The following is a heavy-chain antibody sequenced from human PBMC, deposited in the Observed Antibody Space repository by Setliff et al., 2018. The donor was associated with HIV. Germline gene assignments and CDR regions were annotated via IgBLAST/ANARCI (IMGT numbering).Heavy chain of an antibody. CDR2: IYPGDSNA. CDR1: GYTFSNYW. J-gene: IGHJ4*02. V-gene: IGHV5-51*01. CDR3: ARASSLRSPFDY. Sequence: PGESLKISCKGSGYTFSNYWIAWVRQMPGKGLEWMAIIYPGDSNAKYSPSSQGQVTVSADKSINTAFLQWTSLEASDTAIYYCARASSLRSPFDYWGQGTPVTVSS.